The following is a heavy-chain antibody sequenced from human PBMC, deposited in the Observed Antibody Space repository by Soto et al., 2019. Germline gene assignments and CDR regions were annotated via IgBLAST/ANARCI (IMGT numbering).Heavy chain of an antibody. J-gene: IGHJ6*02. V-gene: IGHV6-1*01. CDR1: GDSVSSNSAA. D-gene: IGHD6-6*01. CDR3: XRGYSSSPGYYYYGMDV. CDR2: TYYRSKWYN. Sequence: SQTLSLTCAISGDSVSSNSAAWNWIRQSPSRGLEWLGRTYYRSKWYNDYAVSVKSRITINPDTSKNQFSLQLNSVTPEDTAAYYCXRGYSSSPGYYYYGMDVWGQGTTVTVSS.